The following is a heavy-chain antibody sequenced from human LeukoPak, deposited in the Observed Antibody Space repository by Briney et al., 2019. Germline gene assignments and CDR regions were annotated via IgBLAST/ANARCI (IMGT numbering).Heavy chain of an antibody. J-gene: IGHJ6*03. CDR3: ARNTYYMDA. CDR1: GFTFSDYY. Sequence: GGSLRLSCAASGFTFSDYYMSWIRQAPGKGLEWVAVIWYDGSDKYYADSVKGRFTISRDNSKNTLDLQMNSLRAEDTAVYYCARNTYYMDAWGKGTTVTVSS. V-gene: IGHV3-33*08. CDR2: IWYDGSDK.